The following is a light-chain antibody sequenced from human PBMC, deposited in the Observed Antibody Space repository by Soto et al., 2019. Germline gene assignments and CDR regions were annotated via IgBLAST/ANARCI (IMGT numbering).Light chain of an antibody. J-gene: IGKJ5*01. CDR2: AAS. Sequence: IVLTHAPGTLSFSPGERATLSGRASQSVTSSYLAWYQQKPGQAPRLLMYAASSRATGIPDRFSGSGSGTDFTLTISRLEAEDFAVYYCQQSSSSPITFGQGTRLEIK. CDR3: QQSSSSPIT. CDR1: QSVTSSY. V-gene: IGKV3-20*01.